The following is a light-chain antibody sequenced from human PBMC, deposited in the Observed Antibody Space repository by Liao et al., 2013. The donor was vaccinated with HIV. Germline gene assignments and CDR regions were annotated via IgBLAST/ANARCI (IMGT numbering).Light chain of an antibody. J-gene: IGLJ1*01. CDR1: KLGEKN. V-gene: IGLV3-1*01. CDR3: QVWDSNSDHPYV. CDR2: QDT. Sequence: SYALTQPPSVSVSPGQTANIICSGDKLGEKNVFWYQQKPGQSPLLVIYQDTKRPSGIPERFSGSNSGNTATLSISRVEAGDEADYYCQVWDSNSDHPYVFGTGTKVTVL.